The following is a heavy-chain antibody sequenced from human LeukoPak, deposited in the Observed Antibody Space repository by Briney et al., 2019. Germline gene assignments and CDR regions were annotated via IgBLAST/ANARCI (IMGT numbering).Heavy chain of an antibody. Sequence: PSETLSLTCTVSGVSISSSSYYWGWIRQPPGKGLEWIGSIYYSGSTYYNPSLKSRVTISVDTSKNQFSLKLSSVTAADTAVYYCARQGYYYDSSGYQLYYFDYWGQGTLVTVSS. D-gene: IGHD3-22*01. J-gene: IGHJ4*02. CDR3: ARQGYYYDSSGYQLYYFDY. V-gene: IGHV4-39*01. CDR1: GVSISSSSYY. CDR2: IYYSGST.